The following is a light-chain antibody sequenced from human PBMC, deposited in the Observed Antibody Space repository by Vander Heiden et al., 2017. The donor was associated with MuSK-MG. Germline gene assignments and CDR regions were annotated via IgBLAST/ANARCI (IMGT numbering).Light chain of an antibody. Sequence: IVLTQSPGTLSLSPGERATLSCRASQSVSSSYLAWYQQKPGQAPRLLIYGASSRATGIPDRFSGSGSGTDFTLTISRLEPENIAVYSWQQDCSSLTFGGGTKVEI. V-gene: IGKV3-20*01. CDR2: GAS. CDR3: QQDCSSLT. J-gene: IGKJ4*01. CDR1: QSVSSSY.